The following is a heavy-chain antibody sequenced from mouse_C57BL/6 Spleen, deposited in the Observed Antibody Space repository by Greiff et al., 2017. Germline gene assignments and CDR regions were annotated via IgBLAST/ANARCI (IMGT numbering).Heavy chain of an antibody. CDR3: ARHENYYGSSSPWFAY. Sequence: EVKLVESGGGLVQPGGSLKLSCAASGFTFSDYYMYWVRQTPEKRLEWVAYISNGGGSTYYPDTVKGRFTISRDNAKNTLYLQMSRLKSEDTAMYYCARHENYYGSSSPWFAYWGQGTLVTVSA. CDR1: GFTFSDYY. V-gene: IGHV5-12*01. J-gene: IGHJ3*01. CDR2: ISNGGGST. D-gene: IGHD1-1*01.